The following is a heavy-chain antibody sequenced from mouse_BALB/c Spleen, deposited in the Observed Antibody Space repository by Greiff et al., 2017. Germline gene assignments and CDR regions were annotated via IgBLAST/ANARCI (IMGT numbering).Heavy chain of an antibody. J-gene: IGHJ2*01. CDR1: GFTFSSFG. Sequence: VQLKESGGGLVQPGGSRKLSCAASGFTFSSFGMHWVRQAPEKGLEWVAYISSGSSTIYYADTVKGRFTISRDNPKNTLFLQMTSLRSEDTAMYYCARGLGLDYWGQGTTLTVSS. D-gene: IGHD4-1*01. V-gene: IGHV5-17*02. CDR2: ISSGSSTI. CDR3: ARGLGLDY.